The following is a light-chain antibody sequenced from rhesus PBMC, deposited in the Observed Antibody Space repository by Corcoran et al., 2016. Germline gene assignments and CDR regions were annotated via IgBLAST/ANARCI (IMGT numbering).Light chain of an antibody. J-gene: IGKJ2*01. Sequence: DIQMTQSPSSLSASVGDRVTITCRASQSISNYLHWYQQEPGKAPKLLIYSASSLQSGVPSRFCGSGSGTEFTLPISSLQPEDFATYCCQQYNNSPYSFGHGAKVEIK. CDR1: QSISNY. CDR3: QQYNNSPYS. V-gene: IGKV1-41*01. CDR2: SAS.